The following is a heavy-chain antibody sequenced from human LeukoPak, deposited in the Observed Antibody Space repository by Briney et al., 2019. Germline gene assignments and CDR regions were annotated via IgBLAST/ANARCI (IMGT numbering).Heavy chain of an antibody. V-gene: IGHV4-34*01. J-gene: IGHJ4*02. CDR2: INHSGST. CDR1: GGSFSVYY. CDR3: ARDRLSYFDY. Sequence: SETLSLTCAVYGGSFSVYYWSWIRQPPGKGLEWIGEINHSGSTNYNPSLKSRVTISVDTSKNQFSLKLSSVTAADTAVYYCARDRLSYFDYWGQGTLVTVSS.